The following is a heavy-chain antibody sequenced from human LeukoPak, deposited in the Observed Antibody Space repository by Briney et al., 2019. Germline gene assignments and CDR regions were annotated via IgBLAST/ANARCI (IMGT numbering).Heavy chain of an antibody. V-gene: IGHV3-20*04. Sequence: PGGSLRLSCAASGFTFDDYGMSWVRQAPGKGLEWVSGINWNGGSTGYADSVKGRFTISRDNSKNTLYLQMNSLRAEDTAVYYCAKDPDSSGWRIINWFDPWGQGTLVTVSS. CDR2: INWNGGST. J-gene: IGHJ5*02. CDR1: GFTFDDYG. D-gene: IGHD6-19*01. CDR3: AKDPDSSGWRIINWFDP.